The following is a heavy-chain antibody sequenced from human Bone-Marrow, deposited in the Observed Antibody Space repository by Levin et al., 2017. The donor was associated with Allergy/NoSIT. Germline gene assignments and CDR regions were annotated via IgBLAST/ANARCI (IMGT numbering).Heavy chain of an antibody. CDR2: ISGSGTSI. D-gene: IGHD5-24*01. J-gene: IGHJ4*02. CDR1: GFTFNSSA. CDR3: AKGGWLTPTDY. Sequence: SCAASGFTFNSSAMTWVRQAPGKGLEWVSVISGSGTSIYYAGSVKGRFTISRDISKNTLYLQMNSLRAEDNAVYYFAKGGWLTPTDYWGQGTLVTVSS. V-gene: IGHV3-23*01.